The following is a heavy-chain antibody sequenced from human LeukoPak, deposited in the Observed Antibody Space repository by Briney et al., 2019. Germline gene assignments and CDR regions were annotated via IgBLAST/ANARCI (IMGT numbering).Heavy chain of an antibody. Sequence: GGSLRLSCAASGFTFDDYGMSWVRQAPGKGLEWVSGINWNGGSTGYADSVKGRFTISRDNAKNSLYLQMNSLRGEDTALYYCARVGYCSGGSCSCFDPWGQGTLVTVSS. CDR1: GFTFDDYG. CDR3: ARVGYCSGGSCSCFDP. D-gene: IGHD2-15*01. J-gene: IGHJ5*02. V-gene: IGHV3-20*04. CDR2: INWNGGST.